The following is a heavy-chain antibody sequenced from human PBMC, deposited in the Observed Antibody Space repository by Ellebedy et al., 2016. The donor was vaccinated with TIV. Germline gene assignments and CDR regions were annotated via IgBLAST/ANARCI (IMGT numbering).Heavy chain of an antibody. D-gene: IGHD2/OR15-2a*01. CDR1: GGSISSSSYY. V-gene: IGHV4-39*07. Sequence: SETLSLTXTVSGGSISSSSYYWGWIRQPPGKGLEWIGSIYYSGSTYYNPSLKSRVTISVDTSKNQFSLKLSSVTAADTAVYYCARGGGYYGLQNVVDYWGQGTLVTVSS. J-gene: IGHJ4*02. CDR2: IYYSGST. CDR3: ARGGGYYGLQNVVDY.